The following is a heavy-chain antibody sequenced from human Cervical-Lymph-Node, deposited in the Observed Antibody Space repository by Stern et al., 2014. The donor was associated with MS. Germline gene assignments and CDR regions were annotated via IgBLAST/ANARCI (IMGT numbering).Heavy chain of an antibody. J-gene: IGHJ4*02. D-gene: IGHD6-19*01. CDR3: ARALSASSGWYVGY. CDR1: GGTFSSYA. CDR2: IIPIFDTP. V-gene: IGHV1-69*06. Sequence: QVQLVQSGAEVKKPGSSVKVSCKASGGTFSSYAISWVRQAPGQGLEWVGGIIPIFDTPKSAQNFKGIVTITADNSTNTAYMELSSLRAVDTAIYYCARALSASSGWYVGYWAQGTLVTVSS.